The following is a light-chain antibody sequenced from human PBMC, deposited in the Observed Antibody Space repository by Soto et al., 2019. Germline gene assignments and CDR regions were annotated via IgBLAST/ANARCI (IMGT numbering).Light chain of an antibody. CDR2: NAS. CDR3: QHCRNCPRP. CDR1: QSVSSC. J-gene: IGKJ1*01. V-gene: IGKV3-11*01. Sequence: EIELTQSPATLSLSPGERVTLTCRASQSVSSCLAWYQQKPGQAPMLLIYNASNRESGVPARFSGSGAGTDFTLTLSSLQPDDFAFYYCQHCRNCPRPFGQGTKVELK.